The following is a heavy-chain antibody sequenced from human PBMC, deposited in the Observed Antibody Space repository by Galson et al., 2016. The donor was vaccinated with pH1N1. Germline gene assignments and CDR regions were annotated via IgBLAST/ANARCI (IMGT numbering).Heavy chain of an antibody. V-gene: IGHV3-21*01. CDR1: GFSFRTSS. CDR2: ISSSGSYT. J-gene: IGHJ4*02. CDR3: ARAIGSRSAY. D-gene: IGHD3-16*02. Sequence: SLRLSCAASGFSFRTSSIHWVRQAPGKGLEWVASISSSGSYTYYGDSVKGRFTISRDNAKNSLYLQMNSLRDEDTALYYCARAIGSRSAYWGQGTLVTASS.